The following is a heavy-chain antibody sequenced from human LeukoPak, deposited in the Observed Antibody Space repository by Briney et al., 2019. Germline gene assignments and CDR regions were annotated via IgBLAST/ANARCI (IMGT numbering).Heavy chain of an antibody. Sequence: SETLSLTCTVSGGSISSYYWSWIGQPPGKGLEWMGEINHSGRTNYNPSLKSRVTISVDTSKNQFSLKLRSVTAADTAVYYCAREGPDCSSTSCPSQLYAYWGQGTLVTVSS. V-gene: IGHV4-59*12. J-gene: IGHJ4*02. CDR3: AREGPDCSSTSCPSQLYAY. CDR2: INHSGRT. CDR1: GGSISSYY. D-gene: IGHD2-2*01.